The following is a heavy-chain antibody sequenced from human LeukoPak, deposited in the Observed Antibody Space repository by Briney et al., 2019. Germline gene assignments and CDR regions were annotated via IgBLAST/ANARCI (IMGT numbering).Heavy chain of an antibody. CDR2: IYYSGST. D-gene: IGHD6-19*01. V-gene: IGHV4-39*01. CDR1: GGSISSSSYY. Sequence: PSETLSLTCTVSGGSISSSSYYWGWIRQPPGKGLEWIGSIYYSGSTYYNPSLKSRVTISVDTSKNQFSLKLSSVTAADTAVYYCARTKQWLGALFDPWGQGTLVTVSS. CDR3: ARTKQWLGALFDP. J-gene: IGHJ5*02.